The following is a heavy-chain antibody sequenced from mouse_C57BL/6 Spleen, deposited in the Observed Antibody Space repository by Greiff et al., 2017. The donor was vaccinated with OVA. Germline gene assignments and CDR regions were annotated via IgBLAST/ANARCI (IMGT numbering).Heavy chain of an antibody. J-gene: IGHJ2*01. D-gene: IGHD2-4*01. CDR2: INPSSGYT. CDR1: GYTFTSYW. Sequence: VQLQQSGAELAKPGASVKLSCKASGYTFTSYWMHWVKQRPGQGLEWIGYINPSSGYTKYNQKFKDKDTLTADKSSSTAYMQLSSLTYEDSAVYYGAKIYYDYDGYFDYWGQGTTLTVSS. CDR3: AKIYYDYDGYFDY. V-gene: IGHV1-7*01.